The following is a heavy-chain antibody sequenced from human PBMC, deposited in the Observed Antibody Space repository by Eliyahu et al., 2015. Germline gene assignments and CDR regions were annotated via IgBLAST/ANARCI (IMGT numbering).Heavy chain of an antibody. D-gene: IGHD5-24*01. Sequence: EVQLVESGGDLVQPGRSLRLSCAASGFTFTSYWMSWVRQASGKGLEWXANISPDGSAKLYVDSVEGRFTVSRDNAENSLFLQMNSLRAEDTAVYYCARLSPSATIFYYWGQGTLVTVSS. J-gene: IGHJ4*02. CDR3: ARLSPSATIFYY. CDR2: ISPDGSAK. V-gene: IGHV3-7*01. CDR1: GFTFTSYW.